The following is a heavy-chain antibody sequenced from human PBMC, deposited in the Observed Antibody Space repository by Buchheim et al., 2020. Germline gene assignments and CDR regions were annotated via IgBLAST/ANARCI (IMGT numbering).Heavy chain of an antibody. V-gene: IGHV3-30*18. D-gene: IGHD7-27*01. CDR1: GFTFSSYG. CDR2: ISYDGSNK. CDR3: AKDRSGEVDY. Sequence: QVQLVESGGGVVQPGRSLRLSCAASGFTFSSYGMHWVRQAPGKGLEWVAVISYDGSNKYYADSVKGRFTISRDNSKNTLYLQMNSLRAEDTAVYYCAKDRSGEVDYWGQGTL. J-gene: IGHJ4*02.